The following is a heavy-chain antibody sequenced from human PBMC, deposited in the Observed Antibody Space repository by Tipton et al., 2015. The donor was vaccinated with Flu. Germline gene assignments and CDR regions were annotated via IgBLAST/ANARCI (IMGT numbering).Heavy chain of an antibody. CDR2: ISGSGGST. D-gene: IGHD1-26*01. CDR3: AKEVSEWELLGYFDY. V-gene: IGHV3-23*01. Sequence: SLRLSCAASGFTFSSYAMSWVRQAPGKGLEWVSAISGSGGSTYYADSVKGRFTISRGNSKNTPYLQMNSLRAEDTAVYYCAKEVSEWELLGYFDYWGQGTLVTVSS. CDR1: GFTFSSYA. J-gene: IGHJ4*02.